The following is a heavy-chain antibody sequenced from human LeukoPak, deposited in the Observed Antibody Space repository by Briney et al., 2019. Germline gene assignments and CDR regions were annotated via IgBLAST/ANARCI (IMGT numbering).Heavy chain of an antibody. CDR3: ARVKRAYYDFWSGYFNWFDP. Sequence: GGSLRLSCAASGLTFSGYDMHWVRQAPGKGLEWVAVISYDGSNKYYADSVKGRFIISRDNSKNTLYLQMNSLRAEDTAVYYCARVKRAYYDFWSGYFNWFDPWGQGTLVTVSS. D-gene: IGHD3-3*01. CDR1: GLTFSGYD. J-gene: IGHJ5*02. CDR2: ISYDGSNK. V-gene: IGHV3-30*03.